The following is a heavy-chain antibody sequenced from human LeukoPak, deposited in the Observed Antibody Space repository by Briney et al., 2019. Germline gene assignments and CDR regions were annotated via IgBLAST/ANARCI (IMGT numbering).Heavy chain of an antibody. D-gene: IGHD3-10*01. V-gene: IGHV3-23*01. Sequence: GGSLRLSCAASGFTFSSYAMSWVRQAPGKGLEWVSSISGSGSSTYYADSVKGRFTISRDNSKNTLYLQMNSLRAEDTAVYYCAKDQRGYGRIVDYWGQGTLVTVSS. CDR2: ISGSGSST. CDR1: GFTFSSYA. CDR3: AKDQRGYGRIVDY. J-gene: IGHJ4*02.